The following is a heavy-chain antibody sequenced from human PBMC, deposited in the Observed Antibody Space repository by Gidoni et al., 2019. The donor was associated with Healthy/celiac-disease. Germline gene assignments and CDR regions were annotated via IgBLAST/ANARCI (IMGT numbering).Heavy chain of an antibody. CDR1: GGSISSSSYY. Sequence: QLQLQESGPGLVKPSETLSLTCTVSGGSISSSSYYWGWIRQPPGKGLEWIGSIYYSGSTYYNPSLKSRVTISVDTSKNQFSLKLSSVTAADTAVHYCARHHKGGGFNFDYWGQGTLVTVSS. V-gene: IGHV4-39*01. D-gene: IGHD3-16*01. CDR3: ARHHKGGGFNFDY. J-gene: IGHJ4*02. CDR2: IYYSGST.